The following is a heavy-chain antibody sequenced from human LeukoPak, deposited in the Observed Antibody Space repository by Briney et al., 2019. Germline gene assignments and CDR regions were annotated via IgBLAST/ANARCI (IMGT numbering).Heavy chain of an antibody. Sequence: SETLSLTCSVSGGSISSYYWSWIRQPPGKGLEWIGYIYYSGGTNYNPSLKSRVTISVDTSKNQFSLKLSSVTAADTAVYYCAASVTIFGVVDYWGQGTLVTVSS. D-gene: IGHD3-3*01. CDR3: AASVTIFGVVDY. J-gene: IGHJ4*02. V-gene: IGHV4-59*01. CDR1: GGSISSYY. CDR2: IYYSGGT.